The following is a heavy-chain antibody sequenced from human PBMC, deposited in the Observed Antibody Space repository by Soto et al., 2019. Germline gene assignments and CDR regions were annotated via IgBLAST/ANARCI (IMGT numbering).Heavy chain of an antibody. J-gene: IGHJ4*02. CDR3: LMGYFFDY. V-gene: IGHV3-23*01. D-gene: IGHD3-16*01. Sequence: EVPLLESGGGLVQPGGSLRLSCAASGFTFSGYAMSWVRQAPGKGLEWVSTISNSGGSTWYAESVKGRFTISRDNSKNTLDLQMNSLRAEDTAVYYCLMGYFFDYWGQGTLVTVSS. CDR2: ISNSGGST. CDR1: GFTFSGYA.